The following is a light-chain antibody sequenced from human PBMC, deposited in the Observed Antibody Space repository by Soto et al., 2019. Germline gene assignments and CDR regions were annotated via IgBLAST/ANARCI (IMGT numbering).Light chain of an antibody. CDR3: QQHNNWPYT. CDR2: GAS. Sequence: EIVMTQSPATLSVSPGERATLSCRASQSVSSNLAWYQQKPGQAPRLLIYGASTRATGIPARFSGSGSGTEFTPTISSLQSEDFAVYYCQQHNNWPYTFGQGTKLEIK. J-gene: IGKJ2*01. V-gene: IGKV3-15*01. CDR1: QSVSSN.